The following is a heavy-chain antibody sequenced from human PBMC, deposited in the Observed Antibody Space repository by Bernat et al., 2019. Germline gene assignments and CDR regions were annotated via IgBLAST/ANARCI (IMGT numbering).Heavy chain of an antibody. CDR2: IIPIFGTA. J-gene: IGHJ5*02. V-gene: IGHV1-69*01. D-gene: IGHD3-22*01. Sequence: QVQLVQSGAEVKKPGSSVKVSCKASGGTFSSYAISWVRQAPGQGLEWMGGIIPIFGTANYAQKFQGRVTITADESTSTAYMELSSLGSEDTAVYYCARLGPIYYDSSGYKFDPWGQGTLVTVSS. CDR1: GGTFSSYA. CDR3: ARLGPIYYDSSGYKFDP.